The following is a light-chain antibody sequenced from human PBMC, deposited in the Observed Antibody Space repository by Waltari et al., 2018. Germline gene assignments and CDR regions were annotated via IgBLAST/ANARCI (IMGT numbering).Light chain of an antibody. CDR1: QSVSSSY. V-gene: IGKV3-20*01. Sequence: IVLTQSPGTLSLSPGERATLSCRASQSVSSSYLAWYQQKPGQAPRLLIYGASSRATGIPDMFSGSGSGTDFTLTISRLEPEDFAVYYCQQYGSSPCTFGQGTKLEIK. J-gene: IGKJ2*01. CDR2: GAS. CDR3: QQYGSSPCT.